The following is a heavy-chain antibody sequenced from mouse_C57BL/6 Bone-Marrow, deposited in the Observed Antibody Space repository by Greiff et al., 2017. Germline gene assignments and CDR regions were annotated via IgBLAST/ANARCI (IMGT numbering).Heavy chain of an antibody. CDR1: GYTFTSYW. J-gene: IGHJ1*03. Sequence: VQLQQPGAELVKPGASVKLSCKASGYTFTSYWMQWVKQRPGQGLEWIGEIDPSDSYTNYNHKFKGKATLTVDTSSSTAYMQRSSLTSEDSAVYYCARDYYGSSWYFDVWGTGTTVTVSS. CDR3: ARDYYGSSWYFDV. CDR2: IDPSDSYT. V-gene: IGHV1-50*01. D-gene: IGHD1-1*01.